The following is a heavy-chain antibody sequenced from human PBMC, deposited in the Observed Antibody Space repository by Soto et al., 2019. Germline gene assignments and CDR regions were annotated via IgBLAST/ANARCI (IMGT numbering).Heavy chain of an antibody. CDR2: INPSGGRI. D-gene: IGHD3-3*01. CDR3: ARDGPPTTTGVGPSYTMDV. J-gene: IGHJ6*02. CDR1: GYTFTSYQ. Sequence: QMQLVQSGAEVQKPGASVKVSCKASGYTFTSYQMHWVRQAPGQGLEWMGIINPSGGRITYAPRFQGRVMMTRDTSTNTVYMELRILRSEDTAVYYCARDGPPTTTGVGPSYTMDVWGQGTTVTVS. V-gene: IGHV1-46*01.